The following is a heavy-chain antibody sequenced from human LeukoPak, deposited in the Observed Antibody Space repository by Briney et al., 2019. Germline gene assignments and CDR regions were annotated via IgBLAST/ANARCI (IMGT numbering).Heavy chain of an antibody. Sequence: PSETLSLTCTVSGGSISSYYWSWIRQPPGKGLEWIGYGHYSGSTKYNPSLKSRATLSVDTSRTQFSLKLNSVTAADTAVYYCARWGETSTLRLRAFDIWGQGTMVTVSS. CDR1: GGSISSYY. V-gene: IGHV4-59*01. J-gene: IGHJ3*02. D-gene: IGHD3-3*01. CDR3: ARWGETSTLRLRAFDI. CDR2: GHYSGST.